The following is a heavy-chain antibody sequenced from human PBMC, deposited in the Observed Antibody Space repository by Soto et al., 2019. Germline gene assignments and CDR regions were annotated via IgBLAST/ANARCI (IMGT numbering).Heavy chain of an antibody. J-gene: IGHJ4*01. V-gene: IGHV1-8*01. Sequence: SVKVSCTASGYTITRYGINCVRQATGQGLEWMGWMNPNSGNTGYAQKFQGRVTMTRNTSITTAYMELSTLISEDSAVYYCARRHSSGYLVGAIDYWRHGTLGTESS. CDR1: GYTITRYG. CDR3: ARRHSSGYLVGAIDY. CDR2: MNPNSGNT. D-gene: IGHD3-22*01.